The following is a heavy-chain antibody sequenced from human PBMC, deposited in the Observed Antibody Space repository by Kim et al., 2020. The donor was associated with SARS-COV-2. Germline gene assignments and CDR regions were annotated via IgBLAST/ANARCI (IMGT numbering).Heavy chain of an antibody. V-gene: IGHV3-30-3*01. CDR1: GFTFSSYA. CDR3: AKYSLTGGATIWFDY. Sequence: GGSLRLSCAASGFTFSSYAMHWVRQAPGKGLEWVAVISYDGSNKYYADSVKGRFTISRDNSKNTLYLQMNSLRAEDTAVYYCAKYSLTGGATIWFDYWG. D-gene: IGHD1-26*01. CDR2: ISYDGSNK. J-gene: IGHJ4*01.